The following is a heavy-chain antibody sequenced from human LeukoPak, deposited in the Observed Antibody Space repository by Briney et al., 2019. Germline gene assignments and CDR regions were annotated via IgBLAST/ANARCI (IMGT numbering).Heavy chain of an antibody. CDR3: ARSVPDYTRFDY. V-gene: IGHV3-21*04. CDR1: GFTFSSYS. CDR2: FKTKYNQV. J-gene: IGHJ4*02. Sequence: GGSLRLSCAASGFTFSSYSMNWVRQAPGKGLGWVSTFKTKYNQVYYAESVRGRFTISTDNSRNTVFLQMNSLRADDTALYYCARSVPDYTRFDYWGQGALVTVSS. D-gene: IGHD4-11*01.